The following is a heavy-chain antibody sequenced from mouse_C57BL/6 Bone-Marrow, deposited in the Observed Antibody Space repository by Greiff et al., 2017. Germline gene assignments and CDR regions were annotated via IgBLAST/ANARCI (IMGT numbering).Heavy chain of an antibody. J-gene: IGHJ2*01. CDR1: GFNIKDDY. CDR3: TRDYDYEFDY. CDR2: IDPENGDT. D-gene: IGHD2-4*01. V-gene: IGHV14-4*01. Sequence: EVQLQQSGAELVRPGASVKLSCTASGFNIKDDYMHWVKQRPEQGLEWIGWIDPENGDTEYASKFQGKATITADTSSNTAYLHLSSLTSEDTAVYYCTRDYDYEFDYWGQGTTLTVSS.